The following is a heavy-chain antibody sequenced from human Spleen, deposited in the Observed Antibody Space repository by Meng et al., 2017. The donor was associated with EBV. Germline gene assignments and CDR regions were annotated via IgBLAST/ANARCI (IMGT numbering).Heavy chain of an antibody. V-gene: IGHV4-34*02. CDR3: ARERSDQVVVGYNWFDP. CDR1: CVSFSYSY. D-gene: IGHD6-6*01. Sequence: QVQLPQWGAALLKPWGTLSPPCAVYCVSFSYSYWSGIPQPTGKGLEWIGEISHSGSTNYSPSLKSRVTISADMSKNQFSLKVSSVTAADTAVYYCARERSDQVVVGYNWFDPWGQGTLVTVSS. J-gene: IGHJ5*02. CDR2: ISHSGST.